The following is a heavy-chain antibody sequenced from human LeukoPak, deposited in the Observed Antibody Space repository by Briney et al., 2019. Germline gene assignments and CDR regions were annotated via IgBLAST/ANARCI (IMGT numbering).Heavy chain of an antibody. CDR1: GGAISSYY. J-gene: IGHJ4*02. CDR2: IYSSGST. D-gene: IGHD5-18*01. V-gene: IGHV4-59*01. Sequence: SETLSLTCTVSGGAISSYYWSWIRQPPGKGLEWIGYIYSSGSTNYNPSLKSRVTISVDTSKNQFSLRLSSVTAADTAVYYCARVFRGYSYGPFDYWGQGTLVTVSS. CDR3: ARVFRGYSYGPFDY.